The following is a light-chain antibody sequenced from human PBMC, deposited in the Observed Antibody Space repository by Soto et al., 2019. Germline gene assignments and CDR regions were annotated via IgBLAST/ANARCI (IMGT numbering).Light chain of an antibody. J-gene: IGKJ1*01. CDR1: QSVLYSSNNKNY. Sequence: DIVMTQSPDSLAVSLGERATINCKSSQSVLYSSNNKNYLAWYQQKSGQPPKLLIYWASTRESGVPDRFSGSGSGTHFTLTISSLQADDVAVYYCQQYYSTPLTFGHGTKVEIK. CDR3: QQYYSTPLT. CDR2: WAS. V-gene: IGKV4-1*01.